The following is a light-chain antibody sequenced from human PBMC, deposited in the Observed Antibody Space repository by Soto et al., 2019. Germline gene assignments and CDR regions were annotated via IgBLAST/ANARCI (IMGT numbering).Light chain of an antibody. CDR2: WAS. J-gene: IGKJ2*01. CDR3: QQCYSTPYT. Sequence: DIVMTQSPDSLAVSLGERATINCKSSQSVLSTSNNKNYLAWYQQKPVQPPKLLFYWASTRESEVPDRFSGSGSGTDFDLTISSLQAEDVAVYYCQQCYSTPYTLGQGTKLEIK. V-gene: IGKV4-1*01. CDR1: QSVLSTSNNKNY.